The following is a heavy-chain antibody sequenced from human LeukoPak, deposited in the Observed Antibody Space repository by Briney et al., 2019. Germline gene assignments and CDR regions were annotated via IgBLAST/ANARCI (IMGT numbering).Heavy chain of an antibody. CDR1: GFTFSSYA. CDR3: AKDFYDLWSGYLI. J-gene: IGHJ4*02. D-gene: IGHD3-3*01. V-gene: IGHV3-23*01. Sequence: GGSLRLSCAASGFTFSSYARSWVRQAPGKGLEWVSAISGSGGSTYYADSVKGRFTISRDNSKNTLYLQMNSLRAEDTAVYYCAKDFYDLWSGYLIWGQGTLVTVSS. CDR2: ISGSGGST.